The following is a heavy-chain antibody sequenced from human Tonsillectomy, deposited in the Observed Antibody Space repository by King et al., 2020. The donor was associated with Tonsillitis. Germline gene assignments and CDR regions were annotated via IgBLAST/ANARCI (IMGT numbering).Heavy chain of an antibody. CDR2: INTNTGNP. CDR1: GYTFSSYS. CDR3: ASSFGYSSSWFDFEY. D-gene: IGHD6-13*01. Sequence: QLVQSGSELKKPGASVKVSCKASGYTFSSYSMNWVRQAPGQGLEWMGWINTNTGNPTYAQGFTGRFVFSLDTSVSTAYLQINSLKAEDPGVYYCASSFGYSSSWFDFEYWGQGTLVTVSS. J-gene: IGHJ4*02. V-gene: IGHV7-4-1*02.